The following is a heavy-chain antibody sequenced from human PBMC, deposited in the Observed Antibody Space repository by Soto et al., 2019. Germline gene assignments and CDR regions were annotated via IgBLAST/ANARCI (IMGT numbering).Heavy chain of an antibody. CDR3: AIVQSRTGYYQNDAFDI. D-gene: IGHD3-9*01. CDR1: GGSISSYY. Sequence: QVQLQESGPGLVKPSETLSLTCTVSGGSISSYYWSWIRQPPGKGLEWIGYIYYSGSTNYNPSLKSRVTISVDTSKNQFSLKLSSVTAADTAVYYCAIVQSRTGYYQNDAFDIWGQGTMVTVSS. V-gene: IGHV4-59*01. CDR2: IYYSGST. J-gene: IGHJ3*02.